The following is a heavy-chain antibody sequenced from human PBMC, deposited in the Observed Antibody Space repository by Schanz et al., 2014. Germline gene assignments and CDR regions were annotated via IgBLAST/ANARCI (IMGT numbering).Heavy chain of an antibody. J-gene: IGHJ4*02. V-gene: IGHV3-66*01. D-gene: IGHD2-15*01. CDR3: ARDPGGTKTHGL. Sequence: EVQLGERGGGGEKTGGSLRREGAASGSTVSNKKMSWVRKAKGKGLERVAIIYSDGSTYYVDSVKGRFIISRDNSKNTVYLQMNSLRAEDTAVYYCARDPGGTKTHGLWGQGTLVTVSS. CDR2: IYSDGST. CDR1: GSTVSNKK.